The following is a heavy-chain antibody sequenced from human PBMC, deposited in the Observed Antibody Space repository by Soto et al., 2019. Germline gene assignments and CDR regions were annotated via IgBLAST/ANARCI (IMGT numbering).Heavy chain of an antibody. CDR2: ISWNSGSI. CDR3: AKDMGDGYCSSTSCPKKNYYYYYGMDV. Sequence: GWSLRLSCASSVFTFDDYAMHWVRQAPGKGLEWVSGISWNSGSIGYADSVKGRFTISRDNAKNSLYLQMNSLRAEDTALYYCAKDMGDGYCSSTSCPKKNYYYYYGMDVWGQGTTVTVSS. V-gene: IGHV3-9*01. J-gene: IGHJ6*02. D-gene: IGHD2-2*01. CDR1: VFTFDDYA.